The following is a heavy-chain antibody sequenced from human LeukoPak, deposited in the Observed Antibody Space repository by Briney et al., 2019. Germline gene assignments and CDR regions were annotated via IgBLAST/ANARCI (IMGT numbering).Heavy chain of an antibody. CDR1: GFTFSSYT. J-gene: IGHJ4*02. V-gene: IGHV3-48*01. Sequence: GGSLRLSCAASGFTFSSYTMNWVRQPPGKGLEWVSNIGTSSTTIYYADSVRGRFTISRDTSEDTLYLQMNRLRAEDTAIYYCARPHSSITMVRGVLGNWGQGTLVTVSS. D-gene: IGHD3-10*01. CDR2: IGTSSTTI. CDR3: ARPHSSITMVRGVLGN.